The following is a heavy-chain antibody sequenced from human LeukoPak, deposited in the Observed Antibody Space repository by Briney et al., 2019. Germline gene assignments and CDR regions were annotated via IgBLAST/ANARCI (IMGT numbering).Heavy chain of an antibody. CDR3: ARHPVDTAMVPPWFDP. Sequence: SETLSLTCTVSCGSISSYYWSWVRQPPGKGLEGIGFVYYTGSTNYSPSLKSRVTISVDTSKNQFSLKLSSVPAADTAVYYCARHPVDTAMVPPWFDPWAQGPLVTVSS. D-gene: IGHD5-18*01. CDR1: CGSISSYY. V-gene: IGHV4-59*08. J-gene: IGHJ5*02. CDR2: VYYTGST.